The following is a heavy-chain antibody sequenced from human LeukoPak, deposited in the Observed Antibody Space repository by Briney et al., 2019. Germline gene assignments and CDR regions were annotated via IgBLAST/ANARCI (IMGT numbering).Heavy chain of an antibody. CDR1: GFTFDDYA. CDR3: AKGRYYDSSGYYSY. CDR2: ISWNSGSI. J-gene: IGHJ4*02. Sequence: GRSLRLSCAASGFTFDDYAMHWVRQAPGKGLEWVSGISWNSGSIGYADSVKGRFTISRDNAKNSLYLQMNSLRAEDTALYYCAKGRYYDSSGYYSYWGQGTLVTVSS. V-gene: IGHV3-9*01. D-gene: IGHD3-22*01.